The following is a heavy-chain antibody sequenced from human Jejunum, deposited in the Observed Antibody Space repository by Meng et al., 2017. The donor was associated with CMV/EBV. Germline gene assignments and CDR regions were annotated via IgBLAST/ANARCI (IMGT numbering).Heavy chain of an antibody. J-gene: IGHJ2*01. Sequence: AASGFIFRDHYLDWVRQAPGKGLEWVGRIRNKANSDTTEYAASVKGRFTISRDDSKNSLYLQMNSLKTEDTAVYYCARLDWAWYFDLWGRGTLVTVSS. CDR2: IRNKANSDTT. CDR3: ARLDWAWYFDL. CDR1: GFIFRDHY. V-gene: IGHV3-72*01. D-gene: IGHD3-9*01.